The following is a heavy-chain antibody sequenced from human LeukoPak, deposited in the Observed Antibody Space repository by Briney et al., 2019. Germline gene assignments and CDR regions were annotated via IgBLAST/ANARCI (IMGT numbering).Heavy chain of an antibody. V-gene: IGHV3-30-3*01. J-gene: IGHJ5*02. Sequence: PGGSLRLSCAASGFTFSSYAMHWVRQAPGKGLEWVAVISYDGSNKYYADSVKGRFTISRDNSKNTLYLQMNSLRGEDTAVYYCAREYCSTTNCYKGSLLFEPWGQGTLVSVSS. CDR2: ISYDGSNK. D-gene: IGHD2-2*02. CDR1: GFTFSSYA. CDR3: AREYCSTTNCYKGSLLFEP.